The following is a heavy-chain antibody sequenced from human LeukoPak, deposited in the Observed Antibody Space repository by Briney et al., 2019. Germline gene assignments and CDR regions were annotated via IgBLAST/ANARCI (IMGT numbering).Heavy chain of an antibody. D-gene: IGHD3-22*01. CDR3: ARVLDYDTSGLGRLDY. CDR1: GGSISSYY. CDR2: IYYSGST. V-gene: IGHV4-59*01. J-gene: IGHJ4*02. Sequence: SETRSLTCTVSGGSISSYYWSWIRQPPRKRLEGTGYIYYSGSTNYNPSLKSRVTISVDTSKNQFSLKLSSVTAADTAVYYCARVLDYDTSGLGRLDYWSQGTLPTVPS.